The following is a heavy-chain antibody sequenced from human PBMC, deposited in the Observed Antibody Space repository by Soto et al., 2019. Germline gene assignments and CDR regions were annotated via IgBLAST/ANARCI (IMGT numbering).Heavy chain of an antibody. J-gene: IGHJ6*02. V-gene: IGHV3-33*01. CDR1: GFTFSSYG. D-gene: IGHD6-13*01. Sequence: GGSLRLSCAASGFTFSSYGMHWVRQAPGKGPEWVAVIWYDGSNKYYADSVKGRFTISRDNSKNTLYLQMNSLRAEDTAVYYCARDGETYSSSWYDYYYYGMDVWGQGTTVTVSS. CDR2: IWYDGSNK. CDR3: ARDGETYSSSWYDYYYYGMDV.